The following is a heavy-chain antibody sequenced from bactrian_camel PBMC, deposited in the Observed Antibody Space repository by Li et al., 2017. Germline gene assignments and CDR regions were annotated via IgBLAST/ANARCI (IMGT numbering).Heavy chain of an antibody. CDR2: ISTTSKDT. D-gene: IGHD1*01. V-gene: IGHV3S53*01. J-gene: IGHJ4*01. Sequence: HVQLVESGGGSVQAGGSLRLSCEASGYTDSLKYVAWFQQAPGKQREGVAAISTTSKDTYYSDSVKGRFTISRDNAKNTAYLQMDSLKPEDSAMYYCAASRAMWLGQDKALDDSQYSKWGQGTQVTVS. CDR3: AASRAMWLGQDKALDDSQYSK. CDR1: GYTDSLKY.